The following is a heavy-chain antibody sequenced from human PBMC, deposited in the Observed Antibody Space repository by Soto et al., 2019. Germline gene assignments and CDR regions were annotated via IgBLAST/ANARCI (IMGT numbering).Heavy chain of an antibody. J-gene: IGHJ5*02. CDR2: IHYSGST. V-gene: IGHV4-59*08. Sequence: QVQLQESGPGLVKPSETLALTCTVSGGSISSYYWSWIRQPPGKGLEWIGYIHYSGSTNYNPSLKRRVTISEDMSKNQFSLRLSSVTAADTAVYYCARHRGGYGDYGNWFDPWGQGTLVIVSS. D-gene: IGHD4-17*01. CDR1: GGSISSYY. CDR3: ARHRGGYGDYGNWFDP.